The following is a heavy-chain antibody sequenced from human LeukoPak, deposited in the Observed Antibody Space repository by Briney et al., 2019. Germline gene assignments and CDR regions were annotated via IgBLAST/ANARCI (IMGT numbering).Heavy chain of an antibody. CDR2: ISYDGSNK. J-gene: IGHJ4*02. V-gene: IGHV3-30*03. Sequence: GGSLRLSCAASGFTFSSYGMHWVRQAPGKGLEWVAVISYDGSNKYYADSVKGRFTISRDNSKNTLYLQMNSLRAEDTAVYYCARDGVTVTKNFDYWGQGTLVTVSS. CDR1: GFTFSSYG. D-gene: IGHD4-17*01. CDR3: ARDGVTVTKNFDY.